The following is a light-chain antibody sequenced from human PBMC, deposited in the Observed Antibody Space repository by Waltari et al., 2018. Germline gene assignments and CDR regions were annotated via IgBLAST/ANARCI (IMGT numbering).Light chain of an antibody. J-gene: IGKJ1*01. V-gene: IGKV3-20*01. Sequence: EIVLTQSPGNLSLSPGERATLSCRASQSVGRTLAWYQQKPGQAPRLLMYGASSRATGTPDRFSGSGSGTDFSLTISRLEPEDFAVYYCQHYVRLPATFGQGTKVEIK. CDR3: QHYVRLPAT. CDR1: QSVGRT. CDR2: GAS.